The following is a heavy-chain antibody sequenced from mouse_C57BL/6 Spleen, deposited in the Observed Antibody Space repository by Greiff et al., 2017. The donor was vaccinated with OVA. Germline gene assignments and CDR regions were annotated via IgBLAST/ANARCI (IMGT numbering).Heavy chain of an antibody. J-gene: IGHJ4*01. CDR1: GYTFTSYW. D-gene: IGHD1-1*01. CDR2: IDPSDSET. V-gene: IGHV1-52*01. CDR3: ASWVIGYAMDY. Sequence: QVQLQQPGAELVRPGSSVKLSCKASGYTFTSYWMHWVKQRPIQGLEWIGNIDPSDSETHYNQKFKDKATLTVDKSSSTAYMQLSSLTSEDSAVYYCASWVIGYAMDYWGQGTSVTVSS.